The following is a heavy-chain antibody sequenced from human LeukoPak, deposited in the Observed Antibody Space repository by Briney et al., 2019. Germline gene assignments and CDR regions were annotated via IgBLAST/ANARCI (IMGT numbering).Heavy chain of an antibody. Sequence: ASVKVSCKASGYRFSSYGISWVRQAPGQGLEWMGWISAYNGNTNYAQKLQGRVTMTTDTSTSTAYMELRSLRSDDTAVYYCARGSSSSWYYYYMDVWGKGTTVTVSS. D-gene: IGHD6-6*01. CDR3: ARGSSSSWYYYYMDV. CDR2: ISAYNGNT. CDR1: GYRFSSYG. V-gene: IGHV1-18*01. J-gene: IGHJ6*03.